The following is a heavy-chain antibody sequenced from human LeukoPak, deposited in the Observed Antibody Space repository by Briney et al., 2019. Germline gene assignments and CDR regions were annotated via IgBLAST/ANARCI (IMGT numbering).Heavy chain of an antibody. V-gene: IGHV4-4*07. CDR2: IYTSGST. D-gene: IGHD5-18*01. J-gene: IGHJ5*02. Sequence: SETLSLTCTVSGGSISSYYWSWIRQPAGKGLEWIGRIYTSGSTNYNPSLKSRVTMSVDTSKNQFSLKLGSVTAADTAVYYCARGYSYHNWFNPWGQGTLVTVSS. CDR1: GGSISSYY. CDR3: ARGYSYHNWFNP.